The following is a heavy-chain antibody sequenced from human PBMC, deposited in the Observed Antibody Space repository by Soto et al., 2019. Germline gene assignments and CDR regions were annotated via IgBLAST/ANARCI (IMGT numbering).Heavy chain of an antibody. J-gene: IGHJ6*02. V-gene: IGHV3-33*01. CDR2: IWYDGSNK. Sequence: HPGGSLRLSCAASGFTFSSYGMHWVRQAPGKGLEWVAVIWYDGSNKYYADSVKGRFTISRDNSKNTLYLQMNSLRAEDTAVYYCARDRRVRNSSGWTYYYYGMDVWGQGTTVTVSS. D-gene: IGHD6-19*01. CDR3: ARDRRVRNSSGWTYYYYGMDV. CDR1: GFTFSSYG.